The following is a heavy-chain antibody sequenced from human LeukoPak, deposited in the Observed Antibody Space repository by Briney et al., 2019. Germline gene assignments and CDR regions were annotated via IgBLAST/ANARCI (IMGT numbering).Heavy chain of an antibody. CDR3: ASSGSYLGYFDY. CDR1: GYTFSSYG. J-gene: IGHJ4*02. V-gene: IGHV1-18*01. CDR2: ISAYNGNT. D-gene: IGHD1-26*01. Sequence: ASVKVSCKASGYTFSSYGISWVRQAPGQGLEWMGWISAYNGNTNYAQKLQGRVTMTTDTSTSTAYMELRSLRSDDTAVYYCASSGSYLGYFDYWGQGTLVTVSS.